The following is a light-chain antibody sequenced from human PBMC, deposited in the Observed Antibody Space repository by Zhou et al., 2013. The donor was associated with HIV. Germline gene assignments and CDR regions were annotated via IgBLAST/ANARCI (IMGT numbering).Light chain of an antibody. CDR2: AAD. Sequence: DIQMTQSPSSLSASVGDRVTITCQASQDISNYLNWYQQKPGKAPNLLIYAADRLQSGVPSRFSGSGSGTDFTLTITSLQPEDFATYYCQQSLSPLWTFGQGTKVEI. CDR1: QDISNY. CDR3: QQSLSPLWT. J-gene: IGKJ1*01. V-gene: IGKV1-39*01.